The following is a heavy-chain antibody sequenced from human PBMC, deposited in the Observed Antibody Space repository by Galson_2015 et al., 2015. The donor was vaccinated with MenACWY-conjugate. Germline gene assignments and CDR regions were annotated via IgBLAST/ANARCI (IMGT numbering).Heavy chain of an antibody. V-gene: IGHV3-23*01. J-gene: IGHJ4*02. D-gene: IGHD3-16*01. CDR1: GFTFNNYA. Sequence: SLRLSCAASGFTFNNYAMNWVRQVPGKGLEWVSDIGNSGGSTSYADSVKGRFTISRDNSKNTLYLQMNSLRAEDTAVYYCAKGVWGTFDYWSQGTLVTVSS. CDR2: IGNSGGST. CDR3: AKGVWGTFDY.